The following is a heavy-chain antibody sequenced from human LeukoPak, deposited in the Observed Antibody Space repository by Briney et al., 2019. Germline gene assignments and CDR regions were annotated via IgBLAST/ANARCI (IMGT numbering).Heavy chain of an antibody. CDR1: GFTFSSYA. J-gene: IGHJ4*02. CDR3: AKPGDYGDYLAS. V-gene: IGHV3-30-3*02. CDR2: ISYDGSNK. Sequence: GGSLRLSCAASGFTFSSYAMHWVRQAPGKGLEWVAVISYDGSNKYYAGSVKGRFTISRDNSKNTLHLQMNSLRAEDTAVYYCAKPGDYGDYLASWGQGTLVTVSS. D-gene: IGHD4-17*01.